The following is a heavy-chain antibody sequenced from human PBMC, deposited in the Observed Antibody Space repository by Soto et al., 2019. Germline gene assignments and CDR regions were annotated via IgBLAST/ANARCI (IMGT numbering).Heavy chain of an antibody. J-gene: IGHJ4*02. CDR2: INHSGST. CDR1: GGSFRGYY. CDR3: ARGLDEYYFDY. Sequence: SETLSLTCAVYGGSFRGYYWSWIRQPPGKGLEWIGEINHSGSTNYNPSLKSRVTISVDTSKNQFSLKLSSVTAADTAVYYCARGLDEYYFDYWGQGTLVTVSS. V-gene: IGHV4-34*01.